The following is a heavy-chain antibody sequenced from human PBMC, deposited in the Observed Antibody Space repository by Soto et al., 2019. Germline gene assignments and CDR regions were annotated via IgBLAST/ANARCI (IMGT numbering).Heavy chain of an antibody. Sequence: XSVKVSCKASVYTFTSYYMHWVRQAPGQGLEWMGIINPSGGSTSYALKFQGRVTMTRDTSTSTVYMELSSLRSEDTAVYYCAREPGEIVGYSYGHHFDYWGQGTLVTVSS. V-gene: IGHV1-46*01. CDR1: VYTFTSYY. CDR2: INPSGGST. D-gene: IGHD5-18*01. CDR3: AREPGEIVGYSYGHHFDY. J-gene: IGHJ4*02.